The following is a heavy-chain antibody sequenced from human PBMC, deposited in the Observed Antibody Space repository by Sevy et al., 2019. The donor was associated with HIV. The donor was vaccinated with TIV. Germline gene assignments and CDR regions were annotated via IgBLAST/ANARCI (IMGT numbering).Heavy chain of an antibody. V-gene: IGHV3-23*01. CDR3: AREGCTRHHDY. CDR1: GFNFNRYS. J-gene: IGHJ4*02. D-gene: IGHD2-8*01. CDR2: LSFSCGKI. Sequence: GGSLRLSCAVSGFNFNRYSMSWVRQAPGKGLEWVSTLSFSCGKINYADSVKGRFIISRDDSKNTLYLQMNSLRAEDTAVYFCAREGCTRHHDYWGQGTLVTVSS.